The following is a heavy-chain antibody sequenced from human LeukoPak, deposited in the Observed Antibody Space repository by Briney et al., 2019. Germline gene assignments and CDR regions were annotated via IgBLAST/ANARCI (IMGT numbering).Heavy chain of an antibody. CDR3: AKDRDSGSFRGAFDI. V-gene: IGHV3-30*18. D-gene: IGHD1-26*01. CDR1: GFTFSSYG. J-gene: IGHJ3*02. CDR2: ISYNGSNK. Sequence: GGSLRLSCAASGFTFSSYGMHWVRQAPGKGLEWVALISYNGSNKYYADSVKGRFTISRDNSKNTLYLQMNSLRTEDTAVYYCAKDRDSGSFRGAFDIWGQGTMVTVSS.